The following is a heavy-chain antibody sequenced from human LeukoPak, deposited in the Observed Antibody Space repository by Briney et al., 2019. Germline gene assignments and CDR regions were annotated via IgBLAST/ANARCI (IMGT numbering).Heavy chain of an antibody. CDR2: ISGSGGST. D-gene: IGHD6-19*01. V-gene: IGHV3-23*01. CDR1: GFTFSSYA. Sequence: GGSLRLCCAAAGFTFSSYAMSLVRLAPGKGLEWVSAISGSGGSTYYADSVKGRFTISRDNSKNTLYLQMNSLRAEDTAVYYCAKGGSYSSGWYFVYWGQGTLVTVSS. CDR3: AKGGSYSSGWYFVY. J-gene: IGHJ4*02.